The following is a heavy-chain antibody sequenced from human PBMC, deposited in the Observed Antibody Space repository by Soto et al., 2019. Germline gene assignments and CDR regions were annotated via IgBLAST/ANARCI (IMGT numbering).Heavy chain of an antibody. Sequence: TLSLTCAVYGRSFRGYYWSWIRQPPGKGLEWIGEINHSGSTNYNPSLKSRVTISVDTSKNQFSLKLSSVTAADTAVYYCASGRRSGDLDYRGQGTMVT. J-gene: IGHJ4*02. CDR2: INHSGST. CDR3: ASGRRSGDLDY. CDR1: GRSFRGYY. D-gene: IGHD4-17*01. V-gene: IGHV4-34*01.